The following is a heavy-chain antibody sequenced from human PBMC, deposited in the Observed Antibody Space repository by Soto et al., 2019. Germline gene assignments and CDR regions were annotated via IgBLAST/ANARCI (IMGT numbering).Heavy chain of an antibody. J-gene: IGHJ4*02. D-gene: IGHD3-22*01. CDR3: ARDRYYYDSSGHDY. CDR2: IYSGGST. V-gene: IGHV3-66*01. Sequence: PGGSLTLSCAASRYCVTSKYMSWVRQAPGKGLKWVSVIYSGGSTYYADSVKGRFTISRDNSKNTLYLQMNSLRAEDTAVYYCARDRYYYDSSGHDYWGQGTLVTVSS. CDR1: RYCVTSKY.